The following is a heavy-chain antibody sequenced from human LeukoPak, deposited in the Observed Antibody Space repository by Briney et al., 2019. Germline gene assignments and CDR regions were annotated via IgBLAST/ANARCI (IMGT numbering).Heavy chain of an antibody. J-gene: IGHJ5*02. CDR3: ASYRGPSPLLYNWFDP. CDR1: GASISSGGYY. Sequence: SETLSIPCTVSGASISSGGYYWRWIRQQPGKGREWTGYIYYSGSTYYNPSLKSRVTISVDTSKNQFSLKLSSVTAADTAVYYCASYRGPSPLLYNWFDPWGQGTLVTVSS. V-gene: IGHV4-31*03. D-gene: IGHD2-15*01. CDR2: IYYSGST.